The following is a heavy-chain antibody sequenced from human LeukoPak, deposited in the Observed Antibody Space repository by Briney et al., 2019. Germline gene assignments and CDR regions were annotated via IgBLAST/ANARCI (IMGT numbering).Heavy chain of an antibody. J-gene: IGHJ3*02. D-gene: IGHD3-22*01. Sequence: SETLSLTCTVSGGSISSSSYYWGWIRQPPGKGLEWIGSIYYSGSTYYNPSLKSRVTISVDTSKNQFSLKLSSVTAADTAAYYCAREYYYDSSGRSAFAIWGQGTMVTVSS. CDR2: IYYSGST. CDR3: AREYYYDSSGRSAFAI. V-gene: IGHV4-39*07. CDR1: GGSISSSSYY.